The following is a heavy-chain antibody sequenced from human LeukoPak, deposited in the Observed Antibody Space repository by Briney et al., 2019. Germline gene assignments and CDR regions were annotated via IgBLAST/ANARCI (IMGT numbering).Heavy chain of an antibody. Sequence: GGSLRLSCAASGFIFSNYAMHWVRQAPGKGLDWVAVISYHGKDQYYADSVKGRFTISRDYSKNTLDLQMNSLRTEDTAVYYCVRQDCSGGSCYLDSWGQGTLVTLSS. CDR2: ISYHGKDQ. CDR3: VRQDCSGGSCYLDS. J-gene: IGHJ4*02. D-gene: IGHD2-15*01. V-gene: IGHV3-30*04. CDR1: GFIFSNYA.